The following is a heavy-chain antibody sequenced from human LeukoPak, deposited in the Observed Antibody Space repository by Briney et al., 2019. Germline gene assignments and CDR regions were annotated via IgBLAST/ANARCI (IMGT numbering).Heavy chain of an antibody. V-gene: IGHV1-8*01. CDR2: MNSNSGNT. D-gene: IGHD5-12*01. Sequence: ASVKVSCKASGYTFTYYDINWVRQATGQGLEWMGWMNSNSGNTGYVQKFQSRVTMTRNTSISTAYMELSSLRSEDTAVYYCARVVKGYSGYDGTPSYYYYYMDVWGKGTTVTISS. CDR3: ARVVKGYSGYDGTPSYYYYYMDV. J-gene: IGHJ6*03. CDR1: GYTFTYYD.